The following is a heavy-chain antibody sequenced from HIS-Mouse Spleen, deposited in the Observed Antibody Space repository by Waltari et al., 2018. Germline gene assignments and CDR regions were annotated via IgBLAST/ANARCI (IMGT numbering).Heavy chain of an antibody. V-gene: IGHV3-9*01. CDR2: ISWNSGSI. Sequence: EVQLVESGGGLVQPGRSLRLSCAASGFTFDDYSMHWVRQAPGKGLESVSGISWNSGSIGYADSVKGRFTISRDNAKNSLYLKMNSLRAEDTALYYCAKDSSSYYYYYYGMDVWGQGTTVTVSS. CDR3: AKDSSSYYYYYYGMDV. J-gene: IGHJ6*02. CDR1: GFTFDDYS. D-gene: IGHD6-6*01.